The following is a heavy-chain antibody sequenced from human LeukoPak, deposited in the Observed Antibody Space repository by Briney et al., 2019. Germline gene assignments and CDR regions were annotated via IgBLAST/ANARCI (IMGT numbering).Heavy chain of an antibody. Sequence: ASVKVSCKASGYTFTGYYMHWVRQAPGQGLEWMGWINPNSGGTNYAQKFQGRVTMTRDTSISTAYMELSRLRSDDTAVYYCARDLGSSWSAMFDPWGRGTLVTVSS. CDR1: GYTFTGYY. V-gene: IGHV1-2*02. D-gene: IGHD6-13*01. J-gene: IGHJ5*02. CDR3: ARDLGSSWSAMFDP. CDR2: INPNSGGT.